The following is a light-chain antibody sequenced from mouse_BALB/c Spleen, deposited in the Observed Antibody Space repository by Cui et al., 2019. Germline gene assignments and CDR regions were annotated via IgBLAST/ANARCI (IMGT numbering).Light chain of an antibody. CDR3: QQYNSYPLT. CDR2: SAS. V-gene: IGKV6-15*01. Sequence: DIVMTQSQKFMSTSVGDRVSVTCNASRNVGSNVAWYEQKPVQSPKALMYSASYRYSGVPDRFTGSGSGTDFTLTISNVQSEDLAEYFCQQYNSYPLTFGAGTKLELK. CDR1: RNVGSN. J-gene: IGKJ5*01.